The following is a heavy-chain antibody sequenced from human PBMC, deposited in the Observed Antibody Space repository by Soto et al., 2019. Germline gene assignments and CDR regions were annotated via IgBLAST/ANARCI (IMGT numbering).Heavy chain of an antibody. J-gene: IGHJ6*02. CDR1: GGTFSSYA. D-gene: IGHD2-2*01. CDR2: IIPIFGTA. V-gene: IGHV1-69*13. Sequence: SVKVSCKASGGTFSSYAISWVRQAPGQGLEWMGGIIPIFGTANYAQKFQGRVTITADESTSTAYMELSSLRSEDTAVYYCAIHIVVVTAAIGRASYYGMAVWGQVTTVSFSS. CDR3: AIHIVVVTAAIGRASYYGMAV.